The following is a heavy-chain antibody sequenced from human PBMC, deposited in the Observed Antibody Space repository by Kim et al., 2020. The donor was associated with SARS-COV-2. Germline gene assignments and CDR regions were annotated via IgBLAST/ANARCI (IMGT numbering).Heavy chain of an antibody. V-gene: IGHV3-33*01. CDR3: ARTPRGYYDRSGYYHEEDYFDY. CDR2: IWYDGSNK. CDR1: GFTFSSYG. D-gene: IGHD3-22*01. Sequence: GGSLRLSCAASGFTFSSYGMHWVRQAPGKGLEWVAVIWYDGSNKYYADSVKGRFTISRDNSKNTLYLQMNSLRAEDTAVYYCARTPRGYYDRSGYYHEEDYFDYWGQGTLVTVSS. J-gene: IGHJ4*02.